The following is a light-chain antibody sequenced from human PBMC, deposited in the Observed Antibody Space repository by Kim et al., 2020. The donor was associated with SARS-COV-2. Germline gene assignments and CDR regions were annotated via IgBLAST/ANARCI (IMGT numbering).Light chain of an antibody. CDR3: SSFTSSTTWV. Sequence: GQSVTISCTGTSSDVGGYNRVSWYQRTPGTAPKLLIYGVNNRPSGVPDRFSGSKSGNTASLTISGLLAEDEGDYYCSSFTSSTTWVFGGGTQLTIL. V-gene: IGLV2-18*02. CDR1: SSDVGGYNR. J-gene: IGLJ3*02. CDR2: GVN.